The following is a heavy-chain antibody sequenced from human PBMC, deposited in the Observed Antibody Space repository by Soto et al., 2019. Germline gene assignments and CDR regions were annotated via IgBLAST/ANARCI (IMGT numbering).Heavy chain of an antibody. CDR2: IYYSGST. D-gene: IGHD2-2*02. V-gene: IGHV4-61*01. J-gene: IGHJ6*02. CDR1: GGSVSSGSYY. CDR3: ASVTRTCISTSCYRYYYGMDV. Sequence: QVQLQESGRGLVKPSETLSLTCTVSGGSVSSGSYYWSWIRQPPGKGLEWIGYIYYSGSTNYNPPLKSRVTISVDTSKNQFSLKLSSVTAADTAVYYCASVTRTCISTSCYRYYYGMDVWGQGTTVTVSS.